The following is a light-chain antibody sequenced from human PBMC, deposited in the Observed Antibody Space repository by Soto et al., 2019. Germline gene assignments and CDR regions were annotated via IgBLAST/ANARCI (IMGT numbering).Light chain of an antibody. CDR1: EDISSY. Sequence: IQLTQSPSSLSASVGDRVTFTCRASEDISSYLVWYQQKPGAAPKLLIYAASALHSGVPSRFSRSGSVTDFTLTIRRLHPSVFSVYLRQQFKNYPLTFG. J-gene: IGKJ5*01. CDR2: AAS. CDR3: QQFKNYPLT. V-gene: IGKV1-9*01.